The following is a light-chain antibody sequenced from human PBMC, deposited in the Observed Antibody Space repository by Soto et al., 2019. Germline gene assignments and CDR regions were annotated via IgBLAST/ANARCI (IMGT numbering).Light chain of an antibody. CDR2: DAS. Sequence: EIVLTQSPATLSLSPGNRATLSCRASQSVSGYLAWYQQKPGQAPRLLIYDASNRATGIPARFSGSGSGTDFTITITGLETEDFAVYYCQQRSNWPSTVGGGTKVEI. CDR3: QQRSNWPST. J-gene: IGKJ4*01. V-gene: IGKV3-11*01. CDR1: QSVSGY.